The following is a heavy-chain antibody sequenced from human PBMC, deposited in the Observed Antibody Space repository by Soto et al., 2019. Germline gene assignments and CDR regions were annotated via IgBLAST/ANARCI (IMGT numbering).Heavy chain of an antibody. CDR3: ARAVGGSSYAYLPAD. Sequence: EVQLLESGGGLVQPGGSLRLSCAASGFIFSSSAMTWVRQAPGKGLEWVSGLSAGGTATYYADSVKGRFTISRDNDKNSLYVQVNSVRVEETALYYFARAVGGSSYAYLPADWGHGTPVTVTS. V-gene: IGHV3-23*01. J-gene: IGHJ4*01. CDR2: LSAGGTAT. D-gene: IGHD5-18*01. CDR1: GFIFSSSA.